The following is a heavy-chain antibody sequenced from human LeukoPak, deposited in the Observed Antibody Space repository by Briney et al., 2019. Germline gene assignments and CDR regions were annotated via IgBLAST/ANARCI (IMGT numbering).Heavy chain of an antibody. CDR3: ARVGWFEGQSEWK. D-gene: IGHD3-16*01. J-gene: IGHJ4*02. CDR1: GGSISSSGYY. V-gene: IGHV4-39*07. CDR2: IYYSGRT. Sequence: SETLSLTCTVSGGSISSSGYYWGWIRQPPGKGLEWIGSIYYSGRTYYNPSLKSRVTISVDTSKNQFSLKLSSVTAADTAVYYCARVGWFEGQSEWKWGQGTLVTVSS.